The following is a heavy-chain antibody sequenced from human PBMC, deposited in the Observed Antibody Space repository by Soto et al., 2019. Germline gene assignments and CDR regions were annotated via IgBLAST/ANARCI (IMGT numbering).Heavy chain of an antibody. J-gene: IGHJ6*03. CDR2: MNPNSGNT. CDR1: GYTFTSYD. Sequence: ASVKVSCKASGYTFTSYDINLVRQATGQGLEWMGWMNPNSGNTGYAQKFQGRVTMTRNTSISTAYMELSSLRSEDTAVYYCARGLSNDFWSGSHYYMDVWGKGTTVTVSS. CDR3: ARGLSNDFWSGSHYYMDV. V-gene: IGHV1-8*01. D-gene: IGHD3-3*01.